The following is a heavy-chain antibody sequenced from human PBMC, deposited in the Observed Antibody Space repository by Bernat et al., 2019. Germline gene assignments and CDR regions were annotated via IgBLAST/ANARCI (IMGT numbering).Heavy chain of an antibody. Sequence: QLQLQESGPGLVKPSETLSLTCTVSGGSISSSSYYWGWIRQPPGKGLEWIGSIYYSGSTYYNPSHKSRVTISVDTSKNQFSLKLSSVTAADTAVYYCARAIGVEWEPFEYGMDVWDHGTTVTVSS. CDR2: IYYSGST. D-gene: IGHD1-26*01. CDR3: ARAIGVEWEPFEYGMDV. CDR1: GGSISSSSYY. J-gene: IGHJ6*02. V-gene: IGHV4-39*01.